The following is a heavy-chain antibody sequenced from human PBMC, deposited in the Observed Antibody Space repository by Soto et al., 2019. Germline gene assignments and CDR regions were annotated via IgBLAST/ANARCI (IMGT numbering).Heavy chain of an antibody. CDR2: IYPADSDT. CDR3: VRHYGVERGTSSRHFDY. CDR1: GYSLSDYW. V-gene: IGHV5-51*01. J-gene: IGHJ4*02. D-gene: IGHD3-10*01. Sequence: GESLKISCEAFGYSLSDYWIAWVRQTPERGLEWMGIIYPADSDTRYNPSFQDQVTISADKSSNTAYLPWSSLQAADTPLYYCVRHYGVERGTSSRHFDYWGQGTMVTVSS.